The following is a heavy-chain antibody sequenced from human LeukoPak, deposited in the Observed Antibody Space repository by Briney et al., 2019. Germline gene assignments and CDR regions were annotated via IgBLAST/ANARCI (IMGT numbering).Heavy chain of an antibody. V-gene: IGHV4-59*11. Sequence: LETLSLTCTVSGGSLSGHYWSWIRQPPGKGLEWIGYTYNSVTTNYNPSLKSRVTISLDTSKNQFSLKLTSVTAADTAVYYCARKTPMAEAYYFDYWGQGTLVTVSS. CDR1: GGSLSGHY. J-gene: IGHJ4*02. D-gene: IGHD5-18*01. CDR3: ARKTPMAEAYYFDY. CDR2: TYNSVTT.